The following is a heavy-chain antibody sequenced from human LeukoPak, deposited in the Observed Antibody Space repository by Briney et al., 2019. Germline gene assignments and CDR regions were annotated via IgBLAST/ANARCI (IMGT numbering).Heavy chain of an antibody. CDR1: GYTFTTYG. V-gene: IGHV1-18*01. Sequence: GASVTVSFKSSGYTFTTYGINWVRQAPGQGLEWMGWISTQNGDTSYAQNFQGRVTMTTDTSTSTAYMELRSLRSDATAVYYCARKVGTESLRWLDPWGQGTLVTVSS. CDR2: ISTQNGDT. CDR3: ARKVGTESLRWLDP. J-gene: IGHJ5*02. D-gene: IGHD1-1*01.